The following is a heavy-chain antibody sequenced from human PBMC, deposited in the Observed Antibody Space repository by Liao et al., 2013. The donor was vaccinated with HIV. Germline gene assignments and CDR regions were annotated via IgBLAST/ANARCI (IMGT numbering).Heavy chain of an antibody. CDR3: AGRLWFGEFDAFDI. V-gene: IGHV4-4*07. D-gene: IGHD3-10*01. J-gene: IGHJ3*02. Sequence: QLQLQESGPGLVKPSDTLSLTCTVSGGSINNYLWSWIRQPAGKGLEWIGRIKTSGSPTYNPSLKSRVTMSIDTSRNQFSVNLNSVTAADTAVYYCAGRLWFGEFDAFDIWGQGTTVTVSS. CDR1: GGSINNYL. CDR2: IKTSGSP.